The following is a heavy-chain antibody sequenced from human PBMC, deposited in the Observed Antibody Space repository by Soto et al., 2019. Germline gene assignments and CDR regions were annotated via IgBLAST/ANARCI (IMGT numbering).Heavy chain of an antibody. CDR3: ARQRDYEYYFDY. D-gene: IGHD4-17*01. Sequence: SETLSLTCTVSGGSISSSSYYWGWIRQPPGKGLESIGSIYYSGSTYYNPSLKSRVTISVDTFKNQFSLKLSSVTAADTAVYYCARQRDYEYYFDYWGQGTLVTVSS. CDR1: GGSISSSSYY. V-gene: IGHV4-39*01. J-gene: IGHJ4*02. CDR2: IYYSGST.